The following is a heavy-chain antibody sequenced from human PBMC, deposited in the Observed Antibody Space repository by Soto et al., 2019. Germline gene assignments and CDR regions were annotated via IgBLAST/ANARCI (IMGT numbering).Heavy chain of an antibody. Sequence: EVQVVESGGGLVEPGRSLRLSCTTSGFTFGDYSMSWSRQAPGKGLEWVGVVRSKAYGGTTDYAASVKGRFTISRDDSKSIAYLQMHSLKSEDTGVYYCTKYTYTSRYAYYGMDVWGHGTTVTVSS. CDR3: TKYTYTSRYAYYGMDV. J-gene: IGHJ6*02. CDR2: VRSKAYGGTT. V-gene: IGHV3-49*03. CDR1: GFTFGDYS. D-gene: IGHD6-13*01.